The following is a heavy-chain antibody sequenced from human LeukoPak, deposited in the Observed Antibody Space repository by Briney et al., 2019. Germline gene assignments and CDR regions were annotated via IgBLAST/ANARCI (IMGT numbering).Heavy chain of an antibody. CDR3: ARAPHFFDTTGSRYYFDY. CDR2: IYYSGST. V-gene: IGHV4-61*01. CDR1: GYSISSGYY. Sequence: PSETLSLTCTVSGYSISSGYYWGWIRQPPGKGLEWIGYIYYSGSTNYNPSLKSRVTISVDTSKNQFSLKLSSVTAADTAVYYCARAPHFFDTTGSRYYFDYWGQGALVTVSS. J-gene: IGHJ4*02. D-gene: IGHD3-22*01.